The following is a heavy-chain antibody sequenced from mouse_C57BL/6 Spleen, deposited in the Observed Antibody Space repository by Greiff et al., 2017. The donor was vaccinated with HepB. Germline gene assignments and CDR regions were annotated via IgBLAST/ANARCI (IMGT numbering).Heavy chain of an antibody. V-gene: IGHV1-15*01. Sequence: VKLQESGAELVRPGASVTLSCKASGYTFTAYEMHWVKQTPVHGLEWIGAIDPETGGTAYNQKFKGKAILTADKSSSTAYMELRSLTSEDSAVYYCTRSLITTVGFAYWGQGTLVTVSA. CDR2: IDPETGGT. D-gene: IGHD1-1*01. CDR3: TRSLITTVGFAY. CDR1: GYTFTAYE. J-gene: IGHJ3*01.